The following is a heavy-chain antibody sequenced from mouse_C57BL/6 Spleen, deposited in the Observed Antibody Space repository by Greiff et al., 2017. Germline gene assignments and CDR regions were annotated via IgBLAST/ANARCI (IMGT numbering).Heavy chain of an antibody. CDR1: GYTFTDYN. J-gene: IGHJ3*01. Sequence: VQLQQSGPELVKPGASVKIPCKASGYTFTDYNMDWVKQSHGKSLEWIGDINPNNGGTIYNQKFKGKATLTVDKSSSTAYMELRSLTSEDTAVYYCARRPYGSSPAWFAYWGQGTLVTVSA. CDR3: ARRPYGSSPAWFAY. D-gene: IGHD1-1*01. V-gene: IGHV1-18*01. CDR2: INPNNGGT.